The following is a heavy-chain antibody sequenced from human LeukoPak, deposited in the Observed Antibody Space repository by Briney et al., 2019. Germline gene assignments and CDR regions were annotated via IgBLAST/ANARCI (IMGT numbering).Heavy chain of an antibody. CDR1: GYSFTSYW. CDR3: ARRWDYYDSSGYYSLAAFDI. D-gene: IGHD3-22*01. Sequence: GESLKISCKGSGYSFTSYWIGWVRQMPGKGLEWMGIIYPGDSDTRYSPSFQGQVTISADKSISTAYLQWSSLKASDTAMYYCARRWDYYDSSGYYSLAAFDIWGQGTMVTVSS. J-gene: IGHJ3*02. CDR2: IYPGDSDT. V-gene: IGHV5-51*01.